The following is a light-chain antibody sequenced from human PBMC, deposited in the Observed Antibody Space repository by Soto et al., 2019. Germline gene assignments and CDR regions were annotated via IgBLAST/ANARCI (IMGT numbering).Light chain of an antibody. CDR3: CSYAGSRTFVT. CDR1: SGDLGSYNL. CDR2: EVS. V-gene: IGLV2-23*02. J-gene: IGLJ2*01. Sequence: QSVLTQPASVSGSPGQSITISCTGTSGDLGSYNLVSWYQQHPGKAPKLMSYEVSKPPSGVSNRFSGYKSRNTASLTISGLQAEDDADYFSCSYAGSRTFVTFGGGTKLTVL.